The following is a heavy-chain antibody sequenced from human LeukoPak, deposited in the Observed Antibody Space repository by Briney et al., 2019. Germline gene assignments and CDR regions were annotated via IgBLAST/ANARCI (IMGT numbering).Heavy chain of an antibody. CDR1: GGSISSYY. CDR3: ARTLFPNWFDP. Sequence: SETLSLTCTVSGGSISSYYWSWIRQPPGEGLEWIGYIYYSGSTNYNPSLQSRVTISVDRSKNQFSLKLTSVTAADTAVYYCARTLFPNWFDPWGQGTLVTVSS. J-gene: IGHJ5*02. CDR2: IYYSGST. V-gene: IGHV4-59*08.